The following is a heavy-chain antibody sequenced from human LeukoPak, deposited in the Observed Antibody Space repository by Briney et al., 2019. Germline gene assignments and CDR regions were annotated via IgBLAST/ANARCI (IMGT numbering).Heavy chain of an antibody. CDR1: GYTFTNYG. V-gene: IGHV1-18*01. J-gene: IGHJ4*02. CDR2: ISAYNGNT. CDR3: VRSKSGYNYIDY. D-gene: IGHD3-22*01. Sequence: ASVKVSCKASGYTFTNYGISWVRQAPGQGLEWMGWISAYNGNTNYAQKLQGRVTMTTDTSTSTAYMELRSLRSDDTAVYYCVRSKSGYNYIDYWGQGTLVTVSS.